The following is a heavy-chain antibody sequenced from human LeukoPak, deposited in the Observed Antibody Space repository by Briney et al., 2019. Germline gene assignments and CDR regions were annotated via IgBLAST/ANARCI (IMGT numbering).Heavy chain of an antibody. CDR2: IIPILGIA. CDR1: GGTFSSYA. D-gene: IGHD3-22*01. CDR3: ATDLVPYDSSGYYYSR. Sequence: GASVKVSCKASGGTFSSYAISWVRQAPGQGLEWMGRIIPILGIANYAQKFQGRVTITADKSTSTAYMELSSLRSEDTAVYYCATDLVPYDSSGYYYSRWGQGTMVTVSS. J-gene: IGHJ3*01. V-gene: IGHV1-69*04.